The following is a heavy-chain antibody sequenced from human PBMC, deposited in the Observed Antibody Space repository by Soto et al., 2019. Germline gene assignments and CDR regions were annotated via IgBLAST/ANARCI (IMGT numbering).Heavy chain of an antibody. J-gene: IGHJ4*02. D-gene: IGHD3-3*01. CDR1: GFTFSSYA. Sequence: AESLRPSCAPSGFTFSSYAMSWVRQAPGKVLDGVSAISGSGGSTYYADSVKGRFTISRDNSKNTLYLQMNSLRAEDTAVYYCAKSTSITIFGVVKYDYWGQGTLVTVSS. CDR2: ISGSGGST. V-gene: IGHV3-23*01. CDR3: AKSTSITIFGVVKYDY.